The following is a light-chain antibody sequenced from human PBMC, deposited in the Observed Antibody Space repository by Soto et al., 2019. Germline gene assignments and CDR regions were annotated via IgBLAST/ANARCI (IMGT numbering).Light chain of an antibody. CDR2: VAS. CDR1: QNIKNY. Sequence: DIQVTQSPSSLSASVGDRVTITCRASQNIKNYLNWYQRKPGTPPKLLIYVASNLQSGVPSRFSASGSGTVFNLNISSLQPDDFGTYFCQQGFSLPWTFGQGTKVEVK. CDR3: QQGFSLPWT. V-gene: IGKV1-39*01. J-gene: IGKJ1*01.